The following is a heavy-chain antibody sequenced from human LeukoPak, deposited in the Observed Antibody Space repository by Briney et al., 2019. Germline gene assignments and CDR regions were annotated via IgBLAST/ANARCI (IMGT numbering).Heavy chain of an antibody. D-gene: IGHD3-10*01. Sequence: PSETLSLTCTVSGVSVSSGSYFWSWIRQPAGKGLESIGRIYTSGSTNYNPSLKSRVTISVDKSKNQFSPRLSSVTAADTAVYYRARGGLLWSGELASYFHHWGQGSLVTVSS. CDR1: GVSVSSGSYF. CDR2: IYTSGST. CDR3: ARGGLLWSGELASYFHH. J-gene: IGHJ1*01. V-gene: IGHV4-61*02.